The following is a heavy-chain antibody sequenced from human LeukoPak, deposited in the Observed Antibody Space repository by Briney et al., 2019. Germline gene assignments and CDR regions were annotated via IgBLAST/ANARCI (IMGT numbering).Heavy chain of an antibody. CDR3: STGSYYADYYYYYYMDV. D-gene: IGHD1-26*01. J-gene: IGHJ6*03. CDR2: ISGSGGST. V-gene: IGHV3-23*01. CDR1: GFTFSSYA. Sequence: GGSLRLSCAASGFTFSSYAMSWVRQAPGKGLEWVSAISGSGGSTYYADSVKGRFTISRDNSKNTLYLQMNSLKTEDTAVYYCSTGSYYADYYYYYYMDVWGKGTTVTVSS.